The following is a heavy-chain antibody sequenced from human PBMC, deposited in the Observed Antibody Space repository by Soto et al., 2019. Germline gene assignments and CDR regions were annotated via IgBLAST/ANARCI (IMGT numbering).Heavy chain of an antibody. D-gene: IGHD3-3*01. V-gene: IGHV4-59*01. CDR3: ARVQYDFWSGYSRPYYYYGMDV. J-gene: IGHJ6*02. CDR1: GGSISSYY. Sequence: SETLSLICTVSGGSISSYYWSWIRQPPGKGLEWIGYIYYSGSTNYNPSLKSRVTISVDTSKNQFSLKLSSVTAADTAVYYCARVQYDFWSGYSRPYYYYGMDVWGQGTTVTVSS. CDR2: IYYSGST.